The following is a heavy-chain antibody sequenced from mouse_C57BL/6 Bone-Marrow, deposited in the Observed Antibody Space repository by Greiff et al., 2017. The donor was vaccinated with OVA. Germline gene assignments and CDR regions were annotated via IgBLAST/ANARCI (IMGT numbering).Heavy chain of an antibody. CDR1: GYTFTSYG. Sequence: SGAELARPGASVKLSCKASGYTFTSYGISWVKQRTGQGLEWIGEIYPRSGNTYYNEKFKGKATLTADKSSSTAYMELRSLTSEDSAVYFCEGYDGYYLFAYWGQGTLVTVSA. CDR2: IYPRSGNT. V-gene: IGHV1-81*01. CDR3: EGYDGYYLFAY. D-gene: IGHD2-3*01. J-gene: IGHJ3*01.